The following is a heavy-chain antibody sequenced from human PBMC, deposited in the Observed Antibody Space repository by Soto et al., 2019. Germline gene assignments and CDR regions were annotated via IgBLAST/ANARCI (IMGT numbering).Heavy chain of an antibody. D-gene: IGHD4-17*01. CDR1: GGSISRGGYY. J-gene: IGHJ4*02. CDR2: IYYSGST. V-gene: IGHV4-31*03. Sequence: QVQLQESGPGLVKPSQTLSLTCTVSGGSISRGGYYWSWIRQHPGKGQEWIGDIYYSGSTYYNPSLKSRVTISVDTTKTHCSLKLSSVTAADTAVYYCASGSATLTTSLKTFDYWGRGTLVTVSS. CDR3: ASGSATLTTSLKTFDY.